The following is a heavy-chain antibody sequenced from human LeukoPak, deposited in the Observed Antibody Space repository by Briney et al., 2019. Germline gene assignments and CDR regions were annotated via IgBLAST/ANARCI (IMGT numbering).Heavy chain of an antibody. Sequence: GGSLRLSCAASGFTFSSYAMHWVRQAPGKDLEWVSLISGDGGSTYYADSVKGRFTISRDNSKNSLYLQMNSLRSEDTALYYCASARLVGDGMDVWGQGTTVTVSS. D-gene: IGHD5-12*01. V-gene: IGHV3-43*02. CDR2: ISGDGGST. CDR3: ASARLVGDGMDV. CDR1: GFTFSSYA. J-gene: IGHJ6*02.